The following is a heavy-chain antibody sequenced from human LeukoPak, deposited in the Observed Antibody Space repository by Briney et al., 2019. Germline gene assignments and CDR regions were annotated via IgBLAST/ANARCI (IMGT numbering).Heavy chain of an antibody. CDR3: ARQVNRYCYGYSSYYGMDV. Sequence: PSETLSLTCTVSGGSSSSSSYYWGWIRQPPGKGLEWIGSIYYSGSTYYNPSLKSRVTISVDTSKNQFYLKLCAVTAADTAVYYCARQVNRYCYGYSSYYGMDVWGQGTTVTVSS. J-gene: IGHJ6*02. CDR2: IYYSGST. V-gene: IGHV4-39*01. D-gene: IGHD5-18*01. CDR1: GGSSSSSSYY.